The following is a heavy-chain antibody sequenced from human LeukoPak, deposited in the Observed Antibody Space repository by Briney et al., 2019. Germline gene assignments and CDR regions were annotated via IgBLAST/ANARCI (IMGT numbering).Heavy chain of an antibody. V-gene: IGHV1-69*01. D-gene: IGHD2-2*01. CDR2: IIPTFGTA. CDR3: ARAQSVVVPAATSPKDYYYYMDV. Sequence: SVKVSCKASGGTFSSYAISWVRQAPGQGLEWMGGIIPTFGTANYAQKFQGRVTITADESTSTAYMELSSLRSEDTAVYYCARAQSVVVPAATSPKDYYYYMDVWGKGTTVTVSS. J-gene: IGHJ6*03. CDR1: GGTFSSYA.